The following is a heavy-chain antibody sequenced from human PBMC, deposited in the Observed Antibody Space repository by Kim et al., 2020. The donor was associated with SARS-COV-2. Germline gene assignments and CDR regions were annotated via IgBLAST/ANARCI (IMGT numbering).Heavy chain of an antibody. CDR1: GGSISSSSYY. D-gene: IGHD1-1*01. Sequence: SETLSLTCTVSGGSISSSSYYWGWIRQPPGKGLEWIGSIYYSGSTYYNPSLKSRVTISVDTSKNQFSLKLSSVTAADTAVYYCARPSRTTGTTDFDYWGQGTLVTVSS. J-gene: IGHJ4*02. CDR3: ARPSRTTGTTDFDY. CDR2: IYYSGST. V-gene: IGHV4-39*01.